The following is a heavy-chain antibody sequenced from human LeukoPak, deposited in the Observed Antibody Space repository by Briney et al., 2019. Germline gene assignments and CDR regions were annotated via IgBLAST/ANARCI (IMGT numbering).Heavy chain of an antibody. V-gene: IGHV3-21*04. D-gene: IGHD2-8*01. CDR1: GFTFSSYS. CDR2: ISSSSSYI. Sequence: SGGALRLSCAASGFTFSSYSMNWVRQAPGKGLEWVSFISSSSSYIYYADSVKGRFTISRDNAKNSLYLQMNSLRAEDTAVYNCATVGPLMAYAIRGRAFDIWGQGTMVTVSS. CDR3: ATVGPLMAYAIRGRAFDI. J-gene: IGHJ3*02.